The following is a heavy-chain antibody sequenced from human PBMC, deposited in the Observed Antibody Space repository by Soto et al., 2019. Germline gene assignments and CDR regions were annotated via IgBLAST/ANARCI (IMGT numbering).Heavy chain of an antibody. J-gene: IGHJ6*03. CDR3: ARGDCVGGTCYSLAGSFYYYMDV. V-gene: IGHV3-74*01. CDR2: INSDGSVS. Sequence: EVKLVESGGGLVQPGGSLRLSCAASGFTFSNYWMYWVRQAPGKGLVWVSRINSDGSVSSYADSVKGRLTISRDNVKNTPYLQMNSLRVEDTAVYYCARGDCVGGTCYSLAGSFYYYMDVWGKGTTVTVFS. D-gene: IGHD2-15*01. CDR1: GFTFSNYW.